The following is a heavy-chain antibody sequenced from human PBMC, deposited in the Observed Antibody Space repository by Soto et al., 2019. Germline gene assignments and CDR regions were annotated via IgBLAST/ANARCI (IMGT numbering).Heavy chain of an antibody. CDR1: GYTFTSYG. CDR3: ASLLLWFGVGYMDV. CDR2: ISAYNGNT. J-gene: IGHJ6*03. Sequence: ASVNVSCKASGYTFTSYGISWVRQAPGQGLEWMGWISAYNGNTNYAQKLQGRVTMTTDTSTSTAYMELRSLRSDDTAVYYCASLLLWFGVGYMDVWGKGTTVTVSS. V-gene: IGHV1-18*01. D-gene: IGHD3-10*01.